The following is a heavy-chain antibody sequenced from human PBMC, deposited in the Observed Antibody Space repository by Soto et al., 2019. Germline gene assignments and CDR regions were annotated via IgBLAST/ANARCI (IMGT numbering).Heavy chain of an antibody. CDR2: INHSGST. V-gene: IGHV4-34*01. CDR3: ASGAYYYDSSGYSSSRNWFDP. J-gene: IGHJ5*02. Sequence: SETLSLTCAVYGGSFSGYYWSWIRQPPGKGLEWIGEINHSGSTNYNPSLKSRVTISVDTSKNQFSLKLSSVTAADTAVYYCASGAYYYDSSGYSSSRNWFDPWGQGTLV. D-gene: IGHD3-22*01. CDR1: GGSFSGYY.